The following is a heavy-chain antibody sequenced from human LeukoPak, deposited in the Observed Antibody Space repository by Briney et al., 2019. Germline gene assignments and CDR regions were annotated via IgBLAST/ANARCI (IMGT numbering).Heavy chain of an antibody. V-gene: IGHV3-49*03. J-gene: IGHJ6*02. CDR1: GIPLRDYS. Sequence: GGSLRLSCTVSGIPLRDYSVSWMRQAPGRGLEWVGYSRSRAYGGTTEYAASVKGRFSISRDDSKNVAYLQMNSLTTEDTAVYYCSSDLYSSSWLPGNYSHGMDVWGQGTTVSVSS. CDR3: SSDLYSSSWLPGNYSHGMDV. CDR2: SRSRAYGGTT. D-gene: IGHD2-2*01.